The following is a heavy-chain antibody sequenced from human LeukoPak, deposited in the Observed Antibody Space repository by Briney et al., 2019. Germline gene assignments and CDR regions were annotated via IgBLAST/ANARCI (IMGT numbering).Heavy chain of an antibody. CDR2: ISYDGSNK. Sequence: GGSLRLSCADSGFTFSSYAMHWVRQAPGKGLEWAAVISYDGSNKYYADSVKGRFTISRDNSKNTLYPQMNSLRAEDTAVYYCARDYYYDSSGYYTTGFDYWGQGTLVTVSS. D-gene: IGHD3-22*01. J-gene: IGHJ4*02. CDR1: GFTFSSYA. CDR3: ARDYYYDSSGYYTTGFDY. V-gene: IGHV3-30*04.